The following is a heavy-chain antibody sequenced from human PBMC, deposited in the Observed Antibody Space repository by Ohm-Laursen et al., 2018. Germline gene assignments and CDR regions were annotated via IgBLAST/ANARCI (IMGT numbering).Heavy chain of an antibody. CDR1: GGSFTGHY. Sequence: SDTLSLTCTVSGGSFTGHYWSWIRQPPGKGLEWIGHISYTGYTSYKSSLKSRVTISLGTSRKHFSLSLTSLAAADTAVYYCARGSNEYGGLYFPHWGQGTLVTVSS. CDR2: ISYTGYT. D-gene: IGHD4-23*01. CDR3: ARGSNEYGGLYFPH. J-gene: IGHJ1*01. V-gene: IGHV4-59*11.